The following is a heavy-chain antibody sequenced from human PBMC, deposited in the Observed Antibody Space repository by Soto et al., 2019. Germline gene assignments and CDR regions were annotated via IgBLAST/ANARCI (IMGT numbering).Heavy chain of an antibody. D-gene: IGHD6-6*01. V-gene: IGHV1-2*02. CDR1: GYTFTDNY. CDR3: ARDFSSSADGFDY. J-gene: IGHJ4*02. Sequence: ASVKVSCKASGYTFTDNYIHWVRQAPGHGLEWMGWINPNTGGTNYAQKFQGRVTMTRDTSITTAYMELSRLRSDDTAMYYCARDFSSSADGFDYWGQGTLVTVSS. CDR2: INPNTGGT.